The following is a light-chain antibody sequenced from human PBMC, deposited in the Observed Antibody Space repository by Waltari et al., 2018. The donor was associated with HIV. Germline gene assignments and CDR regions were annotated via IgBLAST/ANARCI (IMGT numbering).Light chain of an antibody. Sequence: QSALTQPASVSGSPGQSVTISCIGTTSDFGPYNVVSWYQQHPANVPNVIINECTLRPAGVSHRFSCSKSGNTASLPITGLQAEDEAIFYCSTHTSNPTLWFGGGTQLTVL. V-gene: IGLV2-14*03. CDR3: STHTSNPTLW. CDR1: TSDFGPYNV. CDR2: ECT. J-gene: IGLJ3*02.